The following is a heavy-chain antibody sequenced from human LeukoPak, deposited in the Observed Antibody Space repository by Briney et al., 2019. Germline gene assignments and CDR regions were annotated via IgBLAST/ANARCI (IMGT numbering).Heavy chain of an antibody. D-gene: IGHD5-12*01. CDR1: GFTFSSYE. J-gene: IGHJ4*02. V-gene: IGHV3-48*03. CDR2: INTSGSII. CDR3: ARGIVATTKGLDY. Sequence: GGSLRLSCAASGFTFSSYEMNWVRQAPGKGLEWVSSINTSGSIIYYAESVKGRFTISRDNAKNSLYLQMNSLRVEDTAVYYCARGIVATTKGLDYWGQGTMVCVSS.